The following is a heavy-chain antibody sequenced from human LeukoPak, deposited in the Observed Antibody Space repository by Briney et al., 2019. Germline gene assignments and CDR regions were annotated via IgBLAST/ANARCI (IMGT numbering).Heavy chain of an antibody. J-gene: IGHJ4*02. CDR3: ARGGIRLLGCHPGLDY. D-gene: IGHD3-22*01. V-gene: IGHV3-21*01. Sequence: PGGSLRLSCAASGFTFSSYSMHWVRQAPGKGLECVSPISSNSRYIYYADSVKGRFTISRDNAKNSLYLQMNSLRGEDTAVYYCARGGIRLLGCHPGLDYWGQGTLVTVSS. CDR1: GFTFSSYS. CDR2: ISSNSRYI.